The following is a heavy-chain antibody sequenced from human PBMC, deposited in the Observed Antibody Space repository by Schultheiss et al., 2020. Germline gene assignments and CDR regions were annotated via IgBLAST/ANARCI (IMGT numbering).Heavy chain of an antibody. CDR1: EFTFRNYW. D-gene: IGHD3-22*01. Sequence: GSLRLSCAASEFTFRNYWMSWVRQAPGKGLEWVANIHRDGREKYYVDSVKGRLTASRDNTENSLYLQMNSLRAEDTAVYYCARVLLDSSSPSAWYLDLWGRGTLVTVSS. J-gene: IGHJ2*01. CDR2: IHRDGREK. CDR3: ARVLLDSSSPSAWYLDL. V-gene: IGHV3-7*01.